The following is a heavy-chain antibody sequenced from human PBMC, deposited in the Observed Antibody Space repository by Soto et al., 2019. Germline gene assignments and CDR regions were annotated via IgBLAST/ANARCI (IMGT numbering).Heavy chain of an antibody. V-gene: IGHV3-53*01. CDR3: ATWHLQEHAYDI. D-gene: IGHD1-1*01. J-gene: IGHJ3*02. CDR2: LYDLDGT. Sequence: DVQLVASGGGLIQPGESLRLSCEAFGFTVSGKKYVAWVRQAPGKGLEWLSALYDLDGTYYADSVEGRFTTSSDSSRTTVYLQMNSLRPDDTAVYSCATWHLQEHAYDIWGQGTMVTVSS. CDR1: GFTVSGKKY.